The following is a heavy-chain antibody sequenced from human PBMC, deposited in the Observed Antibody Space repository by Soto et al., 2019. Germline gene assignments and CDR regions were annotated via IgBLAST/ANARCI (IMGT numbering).Heavy chain of an antibody. V-gene: IGHV5-10-1*01. D-gene: IGHD6-19*01. CDR1: GYSFTSYS. J-gene: IGHJ6*02. CDR2: IDPSDSYT. Sequence: GETMKLSCKVSGYSFTSYSISWVRQMPGKGLEWMGRIDPSDSYTKYSPSFQGHVPISADKSISTAYLQWSSLKASDTAMYYCARHKRATAKDSSGWYYYGMDVWGQGTTVTVSS. CDR3: ARHKRATAKDSSGWYYYGMDV.